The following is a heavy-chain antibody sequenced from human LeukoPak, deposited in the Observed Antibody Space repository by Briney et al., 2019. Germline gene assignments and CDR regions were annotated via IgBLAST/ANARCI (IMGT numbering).Heavy chain of an antibody. Sequence: RPGGSLRLSCTASGFTVSSNYMSWVRQAPGKGLEWVSVIRSDGSTNHADSVKGRFTISRDNSKNTLYLQMNNLRAEDTAMYYCAREMYSGMYNDAFDIWGQGTKVTVSS. D-gene: IGHD1-26*01. V-gene: IGHV3-53*01. J-gene: IGHJ3*02. CDR2: IRSDGST. CDR3: AREMYSGMYNDAFDI. CDR1: GFTVSSNY.